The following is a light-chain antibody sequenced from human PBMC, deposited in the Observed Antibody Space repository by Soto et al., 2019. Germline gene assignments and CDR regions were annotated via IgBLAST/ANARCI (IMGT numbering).Light chain of an antibody. V-gene: IGLV2-8*01. CDR2: EVN. CDR1: SSDVGSYNY. Sequence: QSALTQPPSASGSPGQSVTISCTGTSSDVGSYNYVSWYQQHPDKAPKLMIYEVNKRPSGVPDRFSGSKSGNTASLTVSGLQADDEADYYCTSYAGYNNPVVFGGGTKLTV. CDR3: TSYAGYNNPVV. J-gene: IGLJ3*02.